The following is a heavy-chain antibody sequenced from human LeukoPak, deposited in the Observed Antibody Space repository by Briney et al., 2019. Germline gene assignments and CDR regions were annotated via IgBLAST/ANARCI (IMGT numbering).Heavy chain of an antibody. Sequence: GGSLRLSCAASGFRFNRFSMSWVRQTPGKGLEWLANIKQDGSQKEYADSVKGRFAISRDNAKNFMDLQMNSLRAEDTGVYYCASVDFDNNAHYHYYLPNWGQGTRVTVSS. V-gene: IGHV3-7*01. J-gene: IGHJ4*02. D-gene: IGHD2/OR15-2a*01. CDR1: GFRFNRFS. CDR3: ASVDFDNNAHYHYYLPN. CDR2: IKQDGSQK.